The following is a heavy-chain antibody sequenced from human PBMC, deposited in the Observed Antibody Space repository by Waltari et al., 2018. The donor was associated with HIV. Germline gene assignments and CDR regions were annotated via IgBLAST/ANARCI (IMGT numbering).Heavy chain of an antibody. CDR1: GFTVSSNY. V-gene: IGHV3-53*01. CDR3: ARGRITMVRGVITPSGMDV. D-gene: IGHD3-10*01. Sequence: EVQLVESGGGLIQPGGSLRLSCAASGFTVSSNYMSWVRQAPGKGLEWVSVIYSGGSTNYADSLKGRFTISRDNSKNTLYLQMNSLRAEDTAVYYCARGRITMVRGVITPSGMDVWGQGTTVTVSS. J-gene: IGHJ6*02. CDR2: IYSGGST.